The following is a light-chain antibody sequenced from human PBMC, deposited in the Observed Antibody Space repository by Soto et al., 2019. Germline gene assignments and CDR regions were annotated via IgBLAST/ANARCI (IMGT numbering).Light chain of an antibody. J-gene: IGKJ3*01. Sequence: DIQMTQSPKSLSASVGDRVTITCRASQDIRNFVAWYQQKQGKAPKLLIYAASTLQSGVPSRFSGSGSGTDFTLTINSLQPEDVATYSCQKYSSVPVFGPGTKVEIK. CDR1: QDIRNF. CDR3: QKYSSVPV. CDR2: AAS. V-gene: IGKV1-27*01.